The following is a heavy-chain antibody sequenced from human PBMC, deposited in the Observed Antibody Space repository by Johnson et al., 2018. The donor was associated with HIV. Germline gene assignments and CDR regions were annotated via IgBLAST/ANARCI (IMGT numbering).Heavy chain of an antibody. CDR1: GFTFSSYG. J-gene: IGHJ3*02. CDR2: ISYDGSNK. V-gene: IGHV3-30*18. CDR3: AKDVNEWVAWIQLWAPAFDI. D-gene: IGHD5-18*01. Sequence: QVQLVESGGGVVQPGRSPRLSCAASGFTFSSYGMHWVRQAPGKGLEWVAVISYDGSNKYYADSVKGRFTISRDNSKNTLYLQMNSLRAEDTAVYYCAKDVNEWVAWIQLWAPAFDIWGQGTMVTVSS.